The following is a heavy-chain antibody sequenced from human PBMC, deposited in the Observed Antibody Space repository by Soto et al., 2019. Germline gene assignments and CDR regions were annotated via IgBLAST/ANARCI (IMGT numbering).Heavy chain of an antibody. CDR1: GFSLSTSGRG. CDR2: IYWNDNK. Sequence: SGPTLANPTQTLTLTCTFFGFSLSTSGRGVGWIRQPPGKARECLAVIYWNDNKRYSPSLKSRLTITKDTPKNQVVLTVTNMDPVDTATNYCAYRVVGVWGNGYGCFDHWGQGTLVTVSS. J-gene: IGHJ4*02. V-gene: IGHV2-5*01. D-gene: IGHD2-15*01. CDR3: AYRVVGVWGNGYGCFDH.